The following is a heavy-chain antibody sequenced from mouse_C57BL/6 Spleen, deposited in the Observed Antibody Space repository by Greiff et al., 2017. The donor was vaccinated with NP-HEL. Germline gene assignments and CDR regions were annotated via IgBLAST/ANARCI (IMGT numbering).Heavy chain of an antibody. Sequence: VQLQQSGADLARPGASVKMSCKASGYTFTSYTMHWVKKRPGKGLEWIGYINPSSGYTKFIQKFKDKATLTADKSSSTAYMQLSSLTSEDSAVYYCARSTTVVAEGFAYWGQGTLVTVSA. V-gene: IGHV1-4*01. CDR2: INPSSGYT. CDR3: ARSTTVVAEGFAY. CDR1: GYTFTSYT. J-gene: IGHJ3*01. D-gene: IGHD1-1*01.